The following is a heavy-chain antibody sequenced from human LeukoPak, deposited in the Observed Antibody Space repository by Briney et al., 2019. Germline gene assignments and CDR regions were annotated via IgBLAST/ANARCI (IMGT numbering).Heavy chain of an antibody. V-gene: IGHV5-51*01. CDR3: ARHSPQMYYYDSSGYYYPDY. CDR1: GYSFTSYW. Sequence: GESLKISCKGSGYSFTSYWIGWVRQMPGKGLEWMGIIYPGDSDTRYSPSFQGQVTISADRSISTAYLQWSSLKASDTAMYYCARHSPQMYYYDSSGYYYPDYWGQGTLVTVSS. J-gene: IGHJ4*02. CDR2: IYPGDSDT. D-gene: IGHD3-22*01.